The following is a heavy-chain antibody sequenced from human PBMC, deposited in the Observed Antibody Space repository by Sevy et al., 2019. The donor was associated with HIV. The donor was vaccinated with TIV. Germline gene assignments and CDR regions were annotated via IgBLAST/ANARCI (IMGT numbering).Heavy chain of an antibody. J-gene: IGHJ1*01. CDR1: GFIFGTYA. Sequence: GGSLRLSCAASGFIFGTYAMSWVRQAPGKGLEWVSAISGSGGSTYYADSLKGRFTISRDNSKKKLYLQMNSLRAEDTAVYYCAKDGLYGGDFEYFQDWGQGTLVTVSS. D-gene: IGHD2-21*02. CDR2: ISGSGGST. CDR3: AKDGLYGGDFEYFQD. V-gene: IGHV3-23*01.